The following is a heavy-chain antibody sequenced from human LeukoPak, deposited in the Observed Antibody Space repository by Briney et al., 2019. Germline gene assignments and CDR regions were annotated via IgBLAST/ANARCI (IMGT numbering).Heavy chain of an antibody. D-gene: IGHD1-26*01. J-gene: IGHJ4*02. V-gene: IGHV3-21*01. Sequence: GGSLRLSCAASGFTFSSYSMNWVRQAPGKGLEWVSSISTSSSYIHYADSVKGRFTISRDNAKKSLYLQMNSLRAEDTAVYYCATESQSVSSWDSHFEYWGQGTLVTVSS. CDR2: ISTSSSYI. CDR1: GFTFSSYS. CDR3: ATESQSVSSWDSHFEY.